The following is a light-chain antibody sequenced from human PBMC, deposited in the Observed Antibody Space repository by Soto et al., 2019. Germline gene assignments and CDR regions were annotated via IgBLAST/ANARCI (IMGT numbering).Light chain of an antibody. CDR3: QQYGSSPRT. V-gene: IGKV3-20*01. Sequence: PGERATLSCRASQSVSSNYLAWYQQKPGQAPRLLIYAASSRITGIPDRFSGSGSGTDFTLTISRLEPEDFAVYHCQQYGSSPRTFGQGTKVEIK. CDR2: AAS. J-gene: IGKJ1*01. CDR1: QSVSSNY.